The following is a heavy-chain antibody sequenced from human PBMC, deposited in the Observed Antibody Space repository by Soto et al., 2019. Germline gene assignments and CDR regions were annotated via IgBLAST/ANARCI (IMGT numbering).Heavy chain of an antibody. J-gene: IGHJ5*02. D-gene: IGHD3-3*01. CDR3: AKAVFVNSPIDT. Sequence: QVQLVQSGAEVKNPGSSVKVSCKASGITFSGKVLTWVRQAPGQGLECMGGIVPMFGKANLAQKFQGRVTITADKPTTTVYLEMRSLKSDDAAIYYCAKAVFVNSPIDTWGQGTLVTVSP. CDR2: IVPMFGKA. CDR1: GITFSGKV. V-gene: IGHV1-69*06.